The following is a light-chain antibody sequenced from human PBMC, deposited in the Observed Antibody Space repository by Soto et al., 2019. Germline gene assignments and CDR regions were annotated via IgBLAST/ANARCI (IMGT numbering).Light chain of an antibody. V-gene: IGKV3-20*01. J-gene: IGKJ1*01. CDR1: QSVSSSY. Sequence: TQSPSSLSASVGDRVTITFRASQSVSSSYLAWYQQKRGQAPSLLMYGASRRATGIPERFSGSGSGTDFTLTISRLEPEDFAVYYCQQYGSSPRTFGQGTKVDI. CDR3: QQYGSSPRT. CDR2: GAS.